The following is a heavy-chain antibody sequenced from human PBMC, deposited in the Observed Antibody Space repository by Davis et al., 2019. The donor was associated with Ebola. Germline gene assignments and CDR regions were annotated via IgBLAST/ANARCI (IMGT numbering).Heavy chain of an antibody. CDR1: GFTFSSYD. D-gene: IGHD1-26*01. CDR2: IGTAGDT. CDR3: ARDAGYSGSLDWYFDL. J-gene: IGHJ2*01. V-gene: IGHV3-13*01. Sequence: GESLKISCAASGFTFSSYDMHWVRQATGKGLEWVSAIGTAGDTYYPGSVKGRFTISRDNSKNTLYLQMNSLRAEDTAVYYCARDAGYSGSLDWYFDLWGRGTLVTVSS.